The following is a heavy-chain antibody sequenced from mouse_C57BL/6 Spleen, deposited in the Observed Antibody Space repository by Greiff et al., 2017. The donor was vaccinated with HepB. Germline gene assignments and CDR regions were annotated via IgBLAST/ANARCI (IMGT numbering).Heavy chain of an antibody. D-gene: IGHD4-1*01. Sequence: VQLQQSGPVLVKPGASVKMSCKASGYTFTDYYMNWVKQSHGKSLEWIGVINPYNGGTSYNQKFKGKATLTVDKSSSTAYMELNSLTSDDSAVYYCARSNWDQDYFDYWGQGTTLTVSS. J-gene: IGHJ2*01. CDR3: ARSNWDQDYFDY. V-gene: IGHV1-19*01. CDR1: GYTFTDYY. CDR2: INPYNGGT.